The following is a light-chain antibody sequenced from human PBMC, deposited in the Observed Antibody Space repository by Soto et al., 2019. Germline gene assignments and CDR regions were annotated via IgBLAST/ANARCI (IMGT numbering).Light chain of an antibody. Sequence: DIQMTQSPSTLSASVGDRVTITCRASQSVSDWLAWYQQKPGKAPKLLIYQASTLESGVPSRFSGSGSGTQFTLTISSLQPDDFATYYCQHYNTYPWTFDQGTKVEIE. CDR1: QSVSDW. V-gene: IGKV1-5*03. J-gene: IGKJ1*01. CDR3: QHYNTYPWT. CDR2: QAS.